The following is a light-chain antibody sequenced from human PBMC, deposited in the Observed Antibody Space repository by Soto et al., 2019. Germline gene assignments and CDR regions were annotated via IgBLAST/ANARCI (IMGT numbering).Light chain of an antibody. CDR1: QRISGY. CDR2: DAS. V-gene: IGKV3-11*01. CDR3: QQRSNWPWT. Sequence: EIVMTKSPAALSVSPGERATLSCRASQRISGYLGWYQQKPGQAPRLLIYDASNRATGIPVRFSGSGSGTDYTLTITNLEPEDFAIYYCQQRSNWPWTSGQRTKVDIK. J-gene: IGKJ1*01.